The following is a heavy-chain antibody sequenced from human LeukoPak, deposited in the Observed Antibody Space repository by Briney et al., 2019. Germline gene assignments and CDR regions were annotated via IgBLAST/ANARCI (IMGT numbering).Heavy chain of an antibody. Sequence: SETLSLTCTVSGGSISSYYWSWIRQPPGQGLEWIGYIYYSGSTNYNPSLKSRVTISVDTSKNQFSLKLSSVTAADTAVYYCARLSSGYYYDYYFDYWGQGTLVTVSS. CDR3: ARLSSGYYYDYYFDY. V-gene: IGHV4-59*01. CDR1: GGSISSYY. CDR2: IYYSGST. D-gene: IGHD3-22*01. J-gene: IGHJ4*02.